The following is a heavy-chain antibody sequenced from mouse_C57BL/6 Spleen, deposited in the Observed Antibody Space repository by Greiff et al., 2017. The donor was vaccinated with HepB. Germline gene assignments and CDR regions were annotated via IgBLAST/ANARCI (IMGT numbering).Heavy chain of an antibody. CDR3: AKIYYDYDANAMDY. J-gene: IGHJ4*01. CDR1: GFTFSDYG. V-gene: IGHV5-17*01. CDR2: ISSGSSTI. Sequence: EVKLMESGGGLVKPGGSLKLSCAASGFTFSDYGMHWVRQAPEKGLEWVAYISSGSSTIYYADTVKGRFTISRDNAKNTLFLQMTSLRSEDTAMYYCAKIYYDYDANAMDYWGQGTSVTVAS. D-gene: IGHD2-4*01.